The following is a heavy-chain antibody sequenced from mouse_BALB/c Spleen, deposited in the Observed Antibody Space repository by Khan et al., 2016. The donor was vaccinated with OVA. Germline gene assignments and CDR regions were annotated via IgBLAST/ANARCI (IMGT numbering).Heavy chain of an antibody. CDR3: ATSYFYGYYFDY. CDR1: GFTLSSYG. V-gene: IGHV5-17*02. CDR2: ISGDSYTI. J-gene: IGHJ2*01. Sequence: LVESGGGSVQPGGSRKLSCAASGFTLSSYGIQWVRQAPEKGLELVAYISGDSYTIYYADTVKGLFTISRDQPQNNLFLQMTSLMSENTARYYCATSYFYGYYFDYWGPGTTLTVSS. D-gene: IGHD1-1*01.